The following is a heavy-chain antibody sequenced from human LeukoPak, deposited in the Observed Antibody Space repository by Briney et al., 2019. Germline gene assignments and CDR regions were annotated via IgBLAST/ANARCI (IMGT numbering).Heavy chain of an antibody. CDR1: GFTFSSYS. D-gene: IGHD3-16*01. V-gene: IGHV3-23*01. CDR2: ISGSGGST. J-gene: IGHJ4*02. CDR3: AKDLPLIPRIMITFVRPDY. Sequence: PGGSLRLSCAASGFTFSSYSMNWVRQAPGKGLEWVSAISGSGGSTYYADSVKGRFTISRDNSKNTLYLQMNSLRAEDTAVYYCAKDLPLIPRIMITFVRPDYWGQGTLVTVSS.